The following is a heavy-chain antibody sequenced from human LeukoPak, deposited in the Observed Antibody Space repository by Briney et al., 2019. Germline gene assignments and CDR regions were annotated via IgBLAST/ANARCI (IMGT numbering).Heavy chain of an antibody. D-gene: IGHD7-27*01. CDR3: ARDSDTLGAGYIDL. Sequence: PGGSLRLSCAASGFPFSSYDMHCVRQVTGKGLEWVSAIIIAGDTYYIDSVKGRFTISRENAKNSWYLQMNNLSVGDTAVYYCARDSDTLGAGYIDLWGRGIVVTVSS. CDR2: IIIAGDT. CDR1: GFPFSSYD. V-gene: IGHV3-13*04. J-gene: IGHJ2*01.